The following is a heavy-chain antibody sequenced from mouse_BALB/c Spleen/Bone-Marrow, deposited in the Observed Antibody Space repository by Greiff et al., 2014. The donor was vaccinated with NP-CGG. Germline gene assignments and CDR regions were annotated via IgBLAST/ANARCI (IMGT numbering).Heavy chain of an antibody. CDR2: IWAGGST. Sequence: VKLMESGPGLAAPSQSLSITCTVSGFSLTSYGVHWVRQPPGKGLEWLGVIWAGGSTNYNSTLMSRLSISKDNSKSQVFLKINSLQTDDTAMYYCARYYYGFLDYWGQGTTLTVSS. CDR3: ARYYYGFLDY. J-gene: IGHJ2*01. CDR1: GFSLTSYG. V-gene: IGHV2-9*02. D-gene: IGHD1-2*01.